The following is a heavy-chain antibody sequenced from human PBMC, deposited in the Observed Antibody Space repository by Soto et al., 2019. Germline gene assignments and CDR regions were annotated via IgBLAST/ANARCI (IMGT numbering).Heavy chain of an antibody. J-gene: IGHJ3*02. Sequence: GGSLRLSCAASGFTFSSYAMHWVRQAPGKGLEWVAVISYDGSNKYYADSVKGRFTISRDNSKNTLYLQMNSLRAEDTALYYCAREWELHDAFDIWGQGTMVTVSS. D-gene: IGHD1-26*01. CDR2: ISYDGSNK. V-gene: IGHV3-30-3*01. CDR3: AREWELHDAFDI. CDR1: GFTFSSYA.